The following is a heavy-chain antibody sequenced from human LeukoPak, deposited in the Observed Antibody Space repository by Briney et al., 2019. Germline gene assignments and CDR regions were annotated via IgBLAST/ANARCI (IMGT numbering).Heavy chain of an antibody. D-gene: IGHD6-13*01. CDR1: GGSFSGYY. Sequence: PSDTLSLTCAVYGGSFSGYYWSWIRQPPGKGLEWIGEINHSGSTNYNPSLKSRVTISVDTSKNQFSLMLSSVTAADTAVYYCARGSIAAAGTWYYYYYIDVWGKGTTVTVSS. CDR2: INHSGST. CDR3: ARGSIAAAGTWYYYYYIDV. J-gene: IGHJ6*03. V-gene: IGHV4-34*01.